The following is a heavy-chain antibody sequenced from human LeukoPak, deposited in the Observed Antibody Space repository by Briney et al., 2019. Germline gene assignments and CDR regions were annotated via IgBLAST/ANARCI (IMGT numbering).Heavy chain of an antibody. CDR3: ARTEASYDSSGSHSD. V-gene: IGHV4-34*01. D-gene: IGHD3-22*01. Sequence: SETLSLTCAVYGGSFSGYYWSWIRQPPGKGLEWIGEINHSGSTNYNPSLKSRVTIPVDTSKNQFSLKLSSVTAADAAVYYCARTEASYDSSGSHSDWGQGTLVTVSS. CDR1: GGSFSGYY. J-gene: IGHJ4*02. CDR2: INHSGST.